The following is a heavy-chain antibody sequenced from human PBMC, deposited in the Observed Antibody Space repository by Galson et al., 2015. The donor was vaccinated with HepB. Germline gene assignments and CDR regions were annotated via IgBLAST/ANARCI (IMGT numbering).Heavy chain of an antibody. Sequence: SETLSLTCGVYGGSFNDYYYWSWIRQPPGKGLEWIGEINHSGSTNYNPSLKSRVTISVDTSKNQFSLRLTSVTAADTAVYYCAREFHSSVLNSPHYWGQGTLVTVSS. CDR3: AREFHSSVLNSPHY. J-gene: IGHJ4*02. V-gene: IGHV4-34*01. CDR1: GGSFNDYYY. D-gene: IGHD6-19*01. CDR2: INHSGST.